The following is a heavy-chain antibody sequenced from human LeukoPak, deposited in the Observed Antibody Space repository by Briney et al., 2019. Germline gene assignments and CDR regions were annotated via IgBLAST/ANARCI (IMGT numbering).Heavy chain of an antibody. Sequence: ASVKVSCKASGYTFTGYYMHWVRQAPGKGLEWMGGFDPEDGETIYAQKFQGRVTMTEDTSTDTAYMELSSLRSEDTAVYYCATDLFGPWIAVAGPPLGYWGQGTLVTVSS. CDR3: ATDLFGPWIAVAGPPLGY. J-gene: IGHJ4*02. CDR2: FDPEDGET. CDR1: GYTFTGYY. V-gene: IGHV1-24*01. D-gene: IGHD6-19*01.